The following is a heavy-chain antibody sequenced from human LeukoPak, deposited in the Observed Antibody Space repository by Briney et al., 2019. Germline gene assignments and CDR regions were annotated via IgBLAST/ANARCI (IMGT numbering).Heavy chain of an antibody. J-gene: IGHJ6*02. CDR2: ISSSSPTI. Sequence: GGSLRLSCAASGFTFSSYSMNWVRQAPGKGLEWVSYISSSSPTIYYADSVKGRFTISRNNARKSLYLQMNSLRAEDTAVYYCANRGPHYYDSPGYYYYGMDVWGQGTTVTVSS. V-gene: IGHV3-48*01. CDR1: GFTFSSYS. D-gene: IGHD3-22*01. CDR3: ANRGPHYYDSPGYYYYGMDV.